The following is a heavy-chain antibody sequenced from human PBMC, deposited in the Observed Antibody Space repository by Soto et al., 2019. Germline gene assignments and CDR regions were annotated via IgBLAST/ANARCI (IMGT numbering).Heavy chain of an antibody. J-gene: IGHJ4*02. Sequence: GGSLRLSCAASGFPFRNFAIAWVRQAPGKGLEWVSIISNSGSSTYHGDSVKGRFTTSRDNSKGTLSLHMRGVRIDDTAVYFCARADLLWDSFDLWGQGTLVTVS. CDR3: ARADLLWDSFDL. D-gene: IGHD2-2*01. CDR2: ISNSGSST. V-gene: IGHV3-23*05. CDR1: GFPFRNFA.